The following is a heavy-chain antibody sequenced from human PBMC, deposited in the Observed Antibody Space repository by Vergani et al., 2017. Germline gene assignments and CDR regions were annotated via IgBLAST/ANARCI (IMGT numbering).Heavy chain of an antibody. V-gene: IGHV4-59*01. CDR1: GGSISSYY. J-gene: IGHJ6*03. D-gene: IGHD6-6*01. CDR2: IYYTGGT. Sequence: QVQLQESGPGLVKPSETLTLTCTVSGGSISSYYWTWIRQPPGKGLEWIGNIYYTGGTNYNPSLQSRVTMSVDTSNNQFSLRLSSVTAADTAVYYCARGRGQLVQYYYYMDVWGKGTTVTVSS. CDR3: ARGRGQLVQYYYYMDV.